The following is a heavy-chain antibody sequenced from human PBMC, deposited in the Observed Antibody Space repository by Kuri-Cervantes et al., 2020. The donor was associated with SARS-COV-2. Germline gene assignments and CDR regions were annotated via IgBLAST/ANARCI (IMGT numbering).Heavy chain of an antibody. CDR3: ARELVVPAATGYYYYGMDV. V-gene: IGHV4-30-2*01. J-gene: IGHJ6*02. CDR2: IYHSGST. D-gene: IGHD2-2*01. Sequence: SETLSLTCAVFGGSISSGGYSWSWIRQPPGKGLEWIGYIYHSGSTYYNPSLKSRVTISVDRSKNQFSLKLSSVTAADTAVYYCARELVVPAATGYYYYGMDVWGQGTTVTVSS. CDR1: GGSISSGGYS.